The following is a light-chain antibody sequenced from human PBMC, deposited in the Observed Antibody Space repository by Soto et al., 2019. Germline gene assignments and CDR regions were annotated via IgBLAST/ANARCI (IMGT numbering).Light chain of an antibody. V-gene: IGKV1-39*01. J-gene: IGKJ4*01. CDR2: VAS. Sequence: DIQMTQSPSSLSAAVGDRVTITCRASQSSSSYLSWYQQKPGYATKRLINVASTLQSGVPSRLSVSGSGTDFTLSISSLQPEDFATYCCQQRSITPQTFGGGTRVEIK. CDR3: QQRSITPQT. CDR1: QSSSSY.